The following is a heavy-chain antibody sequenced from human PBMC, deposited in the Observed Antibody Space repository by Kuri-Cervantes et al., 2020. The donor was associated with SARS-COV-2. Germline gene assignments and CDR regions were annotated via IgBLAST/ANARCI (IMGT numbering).Heavy chain of an antibody. Sequence: ESLKISLASSGFTFSNAWMSLVCHAPGKGLECVVRIKRKPDGGTTDYAAPVKYRFTISRDDSKNTLYLQKNRLKTEHRAVYYCTFPEYCSTTSYYGGDYFDLWGQGTMVTVSS. J-gene: IGHJ3*01. V-gene: IGHV3-15*01. CDR1: GFTFSNAW. D-gene: IGHD2-2*01. CDR2: IKRKPDGGTT. CDR3: TFPEYCSTTSYYGGDYFDL.